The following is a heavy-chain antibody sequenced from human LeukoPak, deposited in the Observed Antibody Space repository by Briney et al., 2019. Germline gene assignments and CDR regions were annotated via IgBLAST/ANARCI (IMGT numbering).Heavy chain of an antibody. Sequence: SETLSLTCAVYGGSFSGYYWSWIRQPPGTGLEWIGEINHSGSTNYNPSLKSRVTISVDTSKNQFSLKLSSVTAADTAVYYCATTVVTKSSGVSYFDYWGQGTLVTVSS. J-gene: IGHJ4*02. D-gene: IGHD4-23*01. CDR2: INHSGST. CDR1: GGSFSGYY. CDR3: ATTVVTKSSGVSYFDY. V-gene: IGHV4-34*01.